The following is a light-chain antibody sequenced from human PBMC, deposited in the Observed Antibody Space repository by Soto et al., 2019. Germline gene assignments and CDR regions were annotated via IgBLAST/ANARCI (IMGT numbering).Light chain of an antibody. CDR2: GAS. CDR1: QSVNSN. CDR3: QQYHHWPPIT. V-gene: IGKV3-15*01. Sequence: EIVMTQSPVTLSVSPGERATLSCRASQSVNSNLAWYQQKPGQAPRLLIYGASTRATDIPARFSGSGSGTEFTLTISSLQSEDFAVYYCQQYHHWPPITFGQGTRLEIK. J-gene: IGKJ5*01.